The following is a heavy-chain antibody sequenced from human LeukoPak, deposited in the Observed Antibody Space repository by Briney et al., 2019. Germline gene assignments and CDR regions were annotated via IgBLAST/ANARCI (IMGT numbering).Heavy chain of an antibody. CDR3: ARDPSPYCTNGVCYTYFDY. CDR2: ISSSSSTI. D-gene: IGHD2-8*01. V-gene: IGHV3-48*01. CDR1: GFTFSSYS. J-gene: IGHJ4*02. Sequence: GGSLRLSCAASGFTFSSYSMNWVCQAPGKGLEWVSYISSSSSTIYYADSVKGRFTISRDNAKNSLYLQMNSLRAEDTAVYYCARDPSPYCTNGVCYTYFDYWGQGTLVTVSS.